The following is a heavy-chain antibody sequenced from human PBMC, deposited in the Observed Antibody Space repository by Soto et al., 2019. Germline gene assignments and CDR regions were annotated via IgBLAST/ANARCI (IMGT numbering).Heavy chain of an antibody. D-gene: IGHD6-6*01. Sequence: PGESLKISCKGSGYSFTSYWIGWVRQMPGKGLEWMGIIYPGDSDTRYSPSFQGQVTISADKSISTAYLQWSSLKASDTAMYYCARAGIAARRGFYYYGMDVWGQGTTVTVSS. V-gene: IGHV5-51*01. CDR2: IYPGDSDT. J-gene: IGHJ6*02. CDR3: ARAGIAARRGFYYYGMDV. CDR1: GYSFTSYW.